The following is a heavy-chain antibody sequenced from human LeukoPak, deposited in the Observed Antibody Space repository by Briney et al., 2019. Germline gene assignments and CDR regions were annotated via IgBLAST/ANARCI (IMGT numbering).Heavy chain of an antibody. CDR3: ARKDNLDY. V-gene: IGHV3-23*01. CDR1: GFTFSSYA. J-gene: IGHJ4*02. Sequence: GGSLRLSCAASGFTFSSYALTWVRQAPGKGLEWVSTIGGAGGSTYYADSVKGRFTVSRDNAKNTLYLQMNSLRVEDTAVYYCARKDNLDYWGQGTLVTVSS. D-gene: IGHD1-14*01. CDR2: IGGAGGST.